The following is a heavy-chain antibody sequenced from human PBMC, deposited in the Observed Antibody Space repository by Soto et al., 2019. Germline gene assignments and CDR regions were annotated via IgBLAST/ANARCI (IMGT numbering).Heavy chain of an antibody. V-gene: IGHV3-21*06. D-gene: IGHD3-10*01. Sequence: GSLRLSCTGSVFTFSSSTMTWVRQVPGKGLEWVSSISSSSSYIYFADSLKGRFTISRDNAKNSLYLQMNSLRAEDTAVYYCARDIGEMSAVWGQGTQVTVSS. CDR3: ARDIGEMSAV. CDR2: ISSSSSYI. J-gene: IGHJ4*02. CDR1: VFTFSSST.